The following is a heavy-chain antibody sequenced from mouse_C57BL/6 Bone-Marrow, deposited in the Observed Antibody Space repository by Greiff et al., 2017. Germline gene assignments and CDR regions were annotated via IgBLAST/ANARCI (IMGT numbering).Heavy chain of an antibody. V-gene: IGHV1-9*01. CDR3: AREEIYYGYDGHYYAVDY. J-gene: IGHJ4*01. CDR1: GYTFTGYW. D-gene: IGHD2-2*01. CDR2: ILPGSGST. Sequence: QVQLQQSGAELMKPGASVKLSCKATGYTFTGYWIEWVKQRPGHGLEWIGEILPGSGSTNYNEKFKGKATFTADTSSNTAYMQLSSLTTEDSAIYYCAREEIYYGYDGHYYAVDYWGQGTSVTVSS.